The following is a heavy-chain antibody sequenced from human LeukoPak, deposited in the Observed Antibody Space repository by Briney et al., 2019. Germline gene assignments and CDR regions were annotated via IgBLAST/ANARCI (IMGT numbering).Heavy chain of an antibody. D-gene: IGHD6-13*01. CDR3: ARDSSSWYGAFDY. CDR2: VYSGGST. V-gene: IGHV3-53*01. J-gene: IGHJ4*02. CDR1: SXXY. Sequence: SXXYMSWVRQAXGXXLEWVSVVYSGGSTYYADSVKGRFTISRDNSKNTLYLQMNSLRAEDTAVYYCARDSSSWYGAFDYWGQGTLVTVSS.